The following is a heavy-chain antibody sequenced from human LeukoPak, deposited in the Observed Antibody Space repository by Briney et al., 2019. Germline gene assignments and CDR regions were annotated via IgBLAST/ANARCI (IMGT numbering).Heavy chain of an antibody. D-gene: IGHD6-19*01. J-gene: IGHJ4*02. CDR3: ARGSGEGLDY. Sequence: GASVKVSCKASGYTFTTYAMHWVRQPPGQRPEWIGYTYTDGWKTKYSQKFQDRVAITRDTSASTVYLDLSRLTSEDTALYYCARGSGEGLDYWGQGTLVTVSS. CDR1: GYTFTTYA. V-gene: IGHV1-3*04. CDR2: TYTDGWKT.